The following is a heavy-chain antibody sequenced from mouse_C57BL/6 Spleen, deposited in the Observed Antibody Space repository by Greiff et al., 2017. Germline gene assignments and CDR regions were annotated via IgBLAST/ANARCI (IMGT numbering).Heavy chain of an antibody. CDR2: IDPEDGDT. CDR3: TTLITTAPFAY. V-gene: IGHV14-1*01. Sequence: EVQLQQSGAELVSPGASVKLSCTASGFNIKDYYMHWVKQRPEQGLEWIGRIDPEDGDTEYAPKFQGKATMTADTSSNTAYLQLSSLTSEDTAVYYCTTLITTAPFAYWGQGTLVTVSA. D-gene: IGHD1-1*01. J-gene: IGHJ3*01. CDR1: GFNIKDYY.